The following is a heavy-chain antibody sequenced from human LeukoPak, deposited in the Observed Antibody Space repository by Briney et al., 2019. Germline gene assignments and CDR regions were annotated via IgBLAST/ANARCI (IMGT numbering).Heavy chain of an antibody. Sequence: KPGGCLRLSCAASGCTFSSYSKNWVREAPGKGLEWVSSISSSSSYIYYADSVKGRFTISRDNAKNSLYLQMNSLRAEDTAVYYCARSDDSRDAFDIWGQGTMVTVSS. J-gene: IGHJ3*02. V-gene: IGHV3-21*01. CDR1: GCTFSSYS. CDR3: ARSDDSRDAFDI. D-gene: IGHD3-22*01. CDR2: ISSSSSYI.